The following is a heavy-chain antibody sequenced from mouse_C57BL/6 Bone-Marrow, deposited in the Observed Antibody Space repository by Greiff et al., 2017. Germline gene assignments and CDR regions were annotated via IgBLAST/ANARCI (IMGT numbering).Heavy chain of an antibody. V-gene: IGHV14-4*01. Sequence: VQLQQSGAELVRPGASVKLSCTASGFNIKDDYMHWVKQRPEQGLEWIGWIDPENGDTEYASKFQGKATITADTSSNTAYLQLSSLTSEDTAVYYCRSSYWLAYWGQGTLVTVSA. CDR1: GFNIKDDY. D-gene: IGHD1-3*01. CDR3: RSSYWLAY. J-gene: IGHJ3*01. CDR2: IDPENGDT.